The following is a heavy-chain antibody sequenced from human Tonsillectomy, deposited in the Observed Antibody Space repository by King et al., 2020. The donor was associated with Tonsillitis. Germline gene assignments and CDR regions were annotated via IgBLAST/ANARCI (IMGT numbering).Heavy chain of an antibody. CDR2: IDWDDDK. Sequence: VTLKESGPALVKPTQTLTLTCTFSGFSLSTSGMRVSWIRQPPGQALEWLARIDWDDDKFYSTSLKTRLTISKDTSKNQVVLTMTNMDPVDTATYYCARTYQWLGGDYFDYWGQGTLVTVSS. CDR3: ARTYQWLGGDYFDY. CDR1: GFSLSTSGMR. D-gene: IGHD6-19*01. J-gene: IGHJ4*02. V-gene: IGHV2-70*04.